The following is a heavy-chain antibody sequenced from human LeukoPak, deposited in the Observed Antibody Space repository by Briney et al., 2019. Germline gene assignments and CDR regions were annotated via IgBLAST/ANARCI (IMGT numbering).Heavy chain of an antibody. CDR2: IYYNGES. CDR1: GGSISNYY. J-gene: IGHJ4*02. V-gene: IGHV4-59*01. D-gene: IGHD3-10*01. CDR3: ARDRGVMGFDS. Sequence: TSESLSLTCTVSGGSISNYYWSWIRQSPGKGLEWIGYIYYNGESNYNPSLKSRVTISVDTSKNQFALRLTSVSAADTAVYYCARDRGVMGFDSWGQGTPVTVSS.